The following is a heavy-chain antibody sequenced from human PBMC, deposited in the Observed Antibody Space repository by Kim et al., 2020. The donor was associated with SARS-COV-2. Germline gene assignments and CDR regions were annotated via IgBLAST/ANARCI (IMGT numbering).Heavy chain of an antibody. J-gene: IGHJ4*02. CDR3: ARVPEPRLRFWRGRSDFDY. D-gene: IGHD3-16*01. CDR1: GGSFSGYY. CDR2: INHSGST. Sequence: SETLSLTCAVYGGSFSGYYWSWIRQPPGKGLEWIGEINHSGSTNYNPSLKSRVTISVDTSKNQFSLKLSSVTAADTAVYYCARVPEPRLRFWRGRSDFDYWGQGTLVTVSS. V-gene: IGHV4-34*01.